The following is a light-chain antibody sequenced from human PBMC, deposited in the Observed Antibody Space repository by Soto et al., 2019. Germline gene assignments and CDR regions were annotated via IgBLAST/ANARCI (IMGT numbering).Light chain of an antibody. V-gene: IGLV2-14*03. J-gene: IGLJ2*01. CDR2: DVI. Sequence: QSALTQPASVSGSPGQSITISCTGTSSDVGGYNYVSWYQQHPGKAPKLMIYDVINRPSGVSNRFSGSKSGNSASLTISGLQAEDEADYYCSSYTSSSTYVVFGGGTKPTV. CDR1: SSDVGGYNY. CDR3: SSYTSSSTYVV.